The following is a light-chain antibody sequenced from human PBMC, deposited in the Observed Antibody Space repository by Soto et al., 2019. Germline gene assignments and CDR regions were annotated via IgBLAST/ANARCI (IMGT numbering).Light chain of an antibody. CDR3: CTYAGSFHQ. V-gene: IGLV2-11*01. J-gene: IGLJ3*02. Sequence: QSVLTQPRSVSGSPGQAVTISCTGTNSDVGNYNFVSWYQHHPGKAPKLMICDVTKRPSGVPDRFSGSKSGNTASLTISGLQPEDEADYYCCTYAGSFHQFGGGTKLTVL. CDR1: NSDVGNYNF. CDR2: DVT.